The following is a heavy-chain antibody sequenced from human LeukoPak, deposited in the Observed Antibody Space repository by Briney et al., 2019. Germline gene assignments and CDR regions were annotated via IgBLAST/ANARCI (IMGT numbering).Heavy chain of an antibody. J-gene: IGHJ6*02. Sequence: SETLSLTCTVSGGSISSYYWSWIRQPPGKGLEWIGYIYYSGSTNYNPSLKSRVTISVDTSKNQFSLKLSSVTAADTAVYYCARHACGGDCYSYYYYYYGMDVWGQGTTVTVSS. CDR2: IYYSGST. CDR1: GGSISSYY. CDR3: ARHACGGDCYSYYYYYYGMDV. V-gene: IGHV4-59*08. D-gene: IGHD2-21*02.